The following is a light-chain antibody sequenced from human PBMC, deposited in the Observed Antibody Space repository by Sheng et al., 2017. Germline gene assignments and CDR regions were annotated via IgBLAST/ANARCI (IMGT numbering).Light chain of an antibody. Sequence: DIVMTQSPDSLSVSLGERATIYCKSNQSVLYSFNNKNYLAWYQQKPGQPPKLLIHWASTRKSGVPDRFSGSGSGTDFTLTISSLQAEDVAVYYCLQYYTTPLTFGEGPRWRSN. J-gene: IGKJ4*01. V-gene: IGKV4-1*01. CDR3: LQYYTTPLT. CDR1: QSVLYSFNNKNY. CDR2: WAS.